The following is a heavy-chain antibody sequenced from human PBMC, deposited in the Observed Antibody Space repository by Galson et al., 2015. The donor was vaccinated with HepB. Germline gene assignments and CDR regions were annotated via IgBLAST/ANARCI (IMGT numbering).Heavy chain of an antibody. Sequence: SLRLSCAASGFTFITYPMSWVRQAPGKGLEWVSTISDSGDSTYYADSVKGRFTISRDDSKSTLHLQMNSLRAEDTAVYYCTKRADSSTAPHFDYWGQGTLVTVSS. CDR2: ISDSGDST. V-gene: IGHV3-23*01. CDR3: TKRADSSTAPHFDY. J-gene: IGHJ4*02. D-gene: IGHD6-13*01. CDR1: GFTFITYP.